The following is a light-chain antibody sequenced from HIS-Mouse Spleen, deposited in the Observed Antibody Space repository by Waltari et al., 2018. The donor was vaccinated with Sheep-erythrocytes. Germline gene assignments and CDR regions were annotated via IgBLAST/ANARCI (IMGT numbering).Light chain of an antibody. V-gene: IGKV4-1*01. Sequence: DIVMTQSTDSLAVSLGERATINCKSSQSVLYSSNNKNYLAWYQQKPGQPPKLLIYWESTLESGVPELVSGSGSGTDFTLTISSLQAEDVAVYYCQQYYSTLTFGGGTKVEIK. CDR3: QQYYSTLT. CDR1: QSVLYSSNNKNY. CDR2: WES. J-gene: IGKJ4*01.